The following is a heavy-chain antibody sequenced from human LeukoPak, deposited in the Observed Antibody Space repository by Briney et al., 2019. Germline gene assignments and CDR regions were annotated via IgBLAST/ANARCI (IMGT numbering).Heavy chain of an antibody. CDR3: VKLGVDGDYFYDVVFDY. V-gene: IGHV3-64D*06. Sequence: PGGSLRLSCSASGFTFSSYAMHWVRQAPGKGLEYVSAISSNGGSTYYADSVKGRFTISRDNSKNTLYLQMSSLRAEDTAVYYCVKLGVDGDYFYDVVFDYWGQGTLVTVSS. J-gene: IGHJ4*02. CDR2: ISSNGGST. D-gene: IGHD4-17*01. CDR1: GFTFSSYA.